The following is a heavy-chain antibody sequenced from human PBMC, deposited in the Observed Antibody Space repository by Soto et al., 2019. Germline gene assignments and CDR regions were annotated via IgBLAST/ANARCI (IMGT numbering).Heavy chain of an antibody. D-gene: IGHD3-9*01. V-gene: IGHV3-30-3*01. CDR2: ISYDGSNK. CDR1: GFTFSSYA. J-gene: IGHJ4*02. CDR3: ARDGINYDILTGYRSLDY. Sequence: LRLSCSASGFTFSSYAMHWVRQAPGKGLEWVAVISYDGSNKYYADSVKGRFTISRDNSKNTLYLQMNSLRAEDTAVYYCARDGINYDILTGYRSLDYWGQGTLVTVSS.